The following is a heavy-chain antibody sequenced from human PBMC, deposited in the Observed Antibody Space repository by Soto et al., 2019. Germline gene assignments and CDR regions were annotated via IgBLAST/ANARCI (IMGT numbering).Heavy chain of an antibody. Sequence: LSLTCTVSGGSVSSYYWSWIRQPPGKGLEWIGYIYYSGSTNYNPSLKSRVTISVDTSKNQFSLKLSSVTAADTAVYYCARAPRGNYGYPSYFDYWGQGTLVTVSS. V-gene: IGHV4-59*02. CDR1: GGSVSSYY. D-gene: IGHD3-10*01. J-gene: IGHJ4*02. CDR2: IYYSGST. CDR3: ARAPRGNYGYPSYFDY.